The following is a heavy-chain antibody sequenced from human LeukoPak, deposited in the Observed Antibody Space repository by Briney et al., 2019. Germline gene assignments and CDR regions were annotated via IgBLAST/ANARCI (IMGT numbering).Heavy chain of an antibody. CDR2: IYSGGST. CDR3: ARGYYGSGTKGDFHFDY. V-gene: IGHV3-53*01. D-gene: IGHD3-10*01. CDR1: VFTVSSNY. J-gene: IGHJ4*02. Sequence: PGGSLRLSCAASVFTVSSNYMSWVRQAPGKGLEWVSVIYSGGSTYYADSVKGRFTISRDNSKNTLYLQMNSLRAEDTAVYYCARGYYGSGTKGDFHFDYWGQGTLVTVSS.